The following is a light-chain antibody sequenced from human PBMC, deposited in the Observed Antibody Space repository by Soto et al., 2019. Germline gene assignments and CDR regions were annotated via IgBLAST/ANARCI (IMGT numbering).Light chain of an antibody. V-gene: IGLV2-14*01. CDR2: GVS. Sequence: QSALTQPASVSGSPGQSITISCTGTSSDVGNYKYVSWYQQHPGKAPKLMIYGVSNRPSGVSNRFSGSKSGNTASLTISGLQAEDETDYYCFSYTSSGTYVSGTGTKVTVL. CDR3: FSYTSSGTYV. J-gene: IGLJ1*01. CDR1: SSDVGNYKY.